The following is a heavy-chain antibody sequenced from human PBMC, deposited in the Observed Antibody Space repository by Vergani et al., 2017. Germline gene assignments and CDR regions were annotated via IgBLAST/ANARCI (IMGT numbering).Heavy chain of an antibody. V-gene: IGHV4-59*01. CDR3: AQDVWGFWFDP. Sequence: QVQLQESGPGLVKPSETLSLTCTVSGGSISSYYWSWIRQPPGKGLEWIGYIYYSGSTNYNPSLKSRVTISVDTSKNQFSLKLSSVTAADTAVYYCAQDVWGFWFDPLGQGTLVTVYS. D-gene: IGHD3-16*01. J-gene: IGHJ5*02. CDR1: GGSISSYY. CDR2: IYYSGST.